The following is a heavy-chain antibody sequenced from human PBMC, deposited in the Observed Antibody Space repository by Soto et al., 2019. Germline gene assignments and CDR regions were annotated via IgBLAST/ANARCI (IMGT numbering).Heavy chain of an antibody. J-gene: IGHJ6*02. CDR1: GGSISSGGYY. CDR2: IYYSGST. Sequence: QVQLQESGPGLVKPSQTLSLTCTVSGGSISSGGYYWSWTRQHPGKGLEWIGYIYYSGSTYYNPSLKSRVTISVDTSKDQFSLKLSSVTAADTAVYYCARVPGIAAAHYYYGMDVWGQGTTVTVSS. CDR3: ARVPGIAAAHYYYGMDV. V-gene: IGHV4-31*03. D-gene: IGHD6-13*01.